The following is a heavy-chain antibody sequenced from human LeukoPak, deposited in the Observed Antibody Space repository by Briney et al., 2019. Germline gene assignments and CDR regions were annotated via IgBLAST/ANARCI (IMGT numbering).Heavy chain of an antibody. CDR2: ISYDGSNK. Sequence: PGGSLRLSCAASGFTFSSYAMHWVRQAPGKGLEWVAVISYDGSNKYYADSVKGRFTISRDNSKNTLYLQMNSLRAEDTAVYYCARAPLIAGWGYFDYWGQGTLVTVSS. CDR1: GFTFSSYA. CDR3: ARAPLIAGWGYFDY. J-gene: IGHJ4*02. V-gene: IGHV3-30*04. D-gene: IGHD1-20*01.